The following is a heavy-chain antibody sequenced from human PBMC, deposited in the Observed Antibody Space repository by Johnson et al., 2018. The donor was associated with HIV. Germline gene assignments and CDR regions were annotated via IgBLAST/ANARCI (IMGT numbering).Heavy chain of an antibody. CDR3: ARAEPWDRRHYAFDI. V-gene: IGHV3-66*01. Sequence: EVQLVESGGGLVQPGGSLRLSCAASGFTFSSYWMSWVRQAPGKGLEWVSVIYSGGSTYYADSVKGRFTISRDNSKNTLYLQMNSLRAEDTAVYYCARAEPWDRRHYAFDIWGQGTVVTVSS. CDR1: GFTFSSYW. CDR2: IYSGGST. D-gene: IGHD1-1*01. J-gene: IGHJ3*02.